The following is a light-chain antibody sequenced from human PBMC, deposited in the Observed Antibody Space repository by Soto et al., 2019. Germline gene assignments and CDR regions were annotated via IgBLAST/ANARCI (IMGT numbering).Light chain of an antibody. Sequence: EVVMTQSPATLSVSPGERATLSCRASQSVNSNYLAWYQQKPGQPPRLLIYGISTRATGIPDRFSASGSGTEFTLTISSLQPEDFAIDYCQQHTQWPITFGKGTRLEMK. CDR3: QQHTQWPIT. CDR2: GIS. V-gene: IGKV3D-15*01. CDR1: QSVNSN. J-gene: IGKJ5*01.